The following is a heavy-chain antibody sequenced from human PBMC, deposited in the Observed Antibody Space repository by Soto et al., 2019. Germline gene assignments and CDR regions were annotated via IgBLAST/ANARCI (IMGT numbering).Heavy chain of an antibody. V-gene: IGHV1-69*02. Sequence: SGKVSCKASGGTFSSYTISWVRQAPGQGLEWMGRIIPILGIANYAQKFQGRVTITADKSTSTAYMELSSLRSEDTAVYYCASPNVYCSGGSAYSYSYDYWGHGTLVTVSS. CDR1: GGTFSSYT. J-gene: IGHJ4*01. CDR2: IIPILGIA. CDR3: ASPNVYCSGGSAYSYSYDY. D-gene: IGHD2-15*01.